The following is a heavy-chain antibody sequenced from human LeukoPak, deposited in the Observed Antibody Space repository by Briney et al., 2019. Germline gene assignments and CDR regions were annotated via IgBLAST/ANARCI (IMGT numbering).Heavy chain of an antibody. J-gene: IGHJ4*02. D-gene: IGHD2-2*01. CDR2: ISAYNGNT. CDR1: GYRFTSYG. Sequence: ASVKVSCKASGYRFTSYGISWVRQAPGQGLEWMAWISAYNGNTNYAQKFQGRVIMTTDTSTSTADMELRSLRSDDTAVYYCARDPDCSSTRCSESPFDYWGQGTLVTVSS. V-gene: IGHV1-18*01. CDR3: ARDPDCSSTRCSESPFDY.